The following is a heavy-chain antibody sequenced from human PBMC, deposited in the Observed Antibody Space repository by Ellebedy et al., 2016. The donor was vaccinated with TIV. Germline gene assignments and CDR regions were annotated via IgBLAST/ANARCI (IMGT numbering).Heavy chain of an antibody. J-gene: IGHJ3*01. V-gene: IGHV4-59*01. CDR3: VSSVSVDAFDL. CDR1: GGSLSDNY. Sequence: SETLSLTCAVSGGSLSDNYWTWIRQPPGKGLEWIGYLYYTGSTNYNPFLKSRVTISVNTPRNQFSLKLNSVTAADTAVYYCVSSVSVDAFDLWGQGTMVTVSS. CDR2: LYYTGST. D-gene: IGHD3-10*01.